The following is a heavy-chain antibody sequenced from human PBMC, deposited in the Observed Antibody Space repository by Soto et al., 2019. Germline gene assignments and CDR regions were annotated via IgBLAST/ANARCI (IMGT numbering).Heavy chain of an antibody. D-gene: IGHD2-8*01. CDR3: ATRPGTNGVFGYFDP. Sequence: QVQLQESGPGLVKPSQTLSLTCTVSGGSISSGGYYWSWIRQHPGKGLEWIGYIYYSGSTYYNPSLKSRVTLSVDTSKNQFSLKLSSVTAADTAVYYCATRPGTNGVFGYFDPWGQGTLVTVSS. CDR2: IYYSGST. CDR1: GGSISSGGYY. V-gene: IGHV4-31*03. J-gene: IGHJ5*02.